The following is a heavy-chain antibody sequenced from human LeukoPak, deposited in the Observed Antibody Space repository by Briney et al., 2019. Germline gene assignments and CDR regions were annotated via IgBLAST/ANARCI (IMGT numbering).Heavy chain of an antibody. CDR2: IYRGGTT. J-gene: IGHJ5*02. CDR3: ARDSYVDSEAVRWFDP. D-gene: IGHD4-17*01. V-gene: IGHV3-66*01. CDR1: GLTVSSNY. Sequence: GGSLRLSCAASGLTVSSNYMTWVRQAPGQGLEFVSLIYRGGTTYYADYVKGRFTISTNNSTNTLYLQMNSLRDEDTAVYYCARDSYVDSEAVRWFDPWGQGTPVTVFS.